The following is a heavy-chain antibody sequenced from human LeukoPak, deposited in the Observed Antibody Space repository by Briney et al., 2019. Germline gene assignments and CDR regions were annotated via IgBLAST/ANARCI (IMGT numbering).Heavy chain of an antibody. CDR2: ITSIRTYI. V-gene: IGHV3-21*01. J-gene: IGHJ4*02. D-gene: IGHD2-21*02. Sequence: GGSLTLSCAASRFTFSTYSMNWVRQAPGKGLEWVSSITSIRTYIYYAHSVKGRFTISRDNSKSALYLQLNSLRFEDTAVYYCARDESRGNLVTAPDYWGQGTLVTVSS. CDR1: RFTFSTYS. CDR3: ARDESRGNLVTAPDY.